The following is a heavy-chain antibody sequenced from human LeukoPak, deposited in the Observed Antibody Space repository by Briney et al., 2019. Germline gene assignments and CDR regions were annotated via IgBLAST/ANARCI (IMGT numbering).Heavy chain of an antibody. Sequence: SETLSLTCAVYGGSFSGYYWSWIRQPPGKGLEWIGEINHSGSTNYNPSLKSRVTISVDTSKNQFSLKLSSVTAADTAVYYCAAASLDRSSWHRVADYWGQGTLVTVSS. CDR3: AAASLDRSSWHRVADY. CDR2: INHSGST. D-gene: IGHD6-13*01. CDR1: GGSFSGYY. V-gene: IGHV4-34*01. J-gene: IGHJ4*02.